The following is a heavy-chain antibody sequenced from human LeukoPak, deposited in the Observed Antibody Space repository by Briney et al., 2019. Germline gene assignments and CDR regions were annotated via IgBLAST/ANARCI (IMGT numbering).Heavy chain of an antibody. D-gene: IGHD3-22*01. CDR3: ARPYYYDSSGYPTGLGY. CDR1: GFTFSSHG. CDR2: IRYDGSNK. Sequence: GGSLRLSCAASGFTFSSHGMHWVRQAPGKGLEWVAFIRYDGSNKYYADSVKGRFTISRDNSKNKLYLQMNSLRAEDTAVYYCARPYYYDSSGYPTGLGYWGQGTLVTVSS. J-gene: IGHJ4*02. V-gene: IGHV3-30*02.